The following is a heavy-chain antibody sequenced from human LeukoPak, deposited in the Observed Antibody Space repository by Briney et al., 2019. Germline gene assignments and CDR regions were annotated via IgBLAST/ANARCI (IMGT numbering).Heavy chain of an antibody. CDR2: IYYSGST. D-gene: IGHD6-6*01. J-gene: IGHJ6*03. CDR3: ARHPRTRGSSYPYYYYYMDV. V-gene: IGHV4-39*01. Sequence: SETLSLTCTVSGGSISSSSYYWGWIRQPPGKGLEWIGSIYYSGSTYYNPSLKSRATISVDTSKNQFSLKLSSVTAADTAVYYCARHPRTRGSSYPYYYYYMDVWGKGTTVTISS. CDR1: GGSISSSSYY.